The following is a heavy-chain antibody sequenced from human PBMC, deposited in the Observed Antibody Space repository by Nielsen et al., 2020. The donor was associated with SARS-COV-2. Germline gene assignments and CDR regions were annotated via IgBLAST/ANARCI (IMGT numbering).Heavy chain of an antibody. CDR1: GFTFSSYA. D-gene: IGHD6-13*01. J-gene: IGHJ3*02. CDR2: IYSGGST. V-gene: IGHV3-66*01. CDR3: AREGGSSWSDAFDI. Sequence: GGFLRLSCAASGFTFSSYAMHRVRQAPGKGLEWVSVIYSGGSTYYADSVKGRFTISRDNSKNTLYLQMNSLRAEDTAVYYCAREGGSSWSDAFDIWGQGTMVTVSS.